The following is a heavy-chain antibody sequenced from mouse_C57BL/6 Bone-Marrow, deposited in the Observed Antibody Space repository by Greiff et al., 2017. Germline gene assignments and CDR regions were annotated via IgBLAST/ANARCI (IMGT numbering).Heavy chain of an antibody. CDR1: GYTFTSYD. CDR3: ARENGLRRDYYAMDY. J-gene: IGHJ4*01. D-gene: IGHD2-2*01. Sequence: VHLVESGPELVKPGASVKLSCKASGYTFTSYDINWVKQRPGQGLEWIGWIYPRDGSTKYNEKFKGKATLTVDTSSSTAYMELHSLTSEDSAVYFCARENGLRRDYYAMDYWGQGTSVTVSS. V-gene: IGHV1-85*01. CDR2: IYPRDGST.